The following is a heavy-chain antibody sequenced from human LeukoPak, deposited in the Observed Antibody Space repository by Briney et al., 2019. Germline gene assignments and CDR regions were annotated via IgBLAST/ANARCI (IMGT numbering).Heavy chain of an antibody. CDR3: ARKKPYVGAFDI. Sequence: PSETLSLTCAVYGGSFSGYYWSWVRQPPGKGLEWIGEINHSESTNYNPSLKSRVTISVDTSKNQFSLKLNSVTGADTAVYYCARKKPYVGAFDIWGQGTMVTVSS. CDR2: INHSEST. D-gene: IGHD1-14*01. J-gene: IGHJ3*02. CDR1: GGSFSGYY. V-gene: IGHV4-34*01.